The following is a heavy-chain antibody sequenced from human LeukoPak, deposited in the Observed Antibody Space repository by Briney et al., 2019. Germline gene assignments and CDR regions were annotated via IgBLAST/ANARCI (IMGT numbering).Heavy chain of an antibody. CDR3: ATITYYYGSGSYSPWVYDAFDI. Sequence: GGSLRLSCAASGFTFSSYWMSWVRQAPGKGLEWVANIKQDGSEKYYVDSVKGRFTISRDNAKNSLYLQMNSLRAEDTAVYYCATITYYYGSGSYSPWVYDAFDIWGQGAMVTVSS. V-gene: IGHV3-7*01. D-gene: IGHD3-10*01. CDR1: GFTFSSYW. CDR2: IKQDGSEK. J-gene: IGHJ3*02.